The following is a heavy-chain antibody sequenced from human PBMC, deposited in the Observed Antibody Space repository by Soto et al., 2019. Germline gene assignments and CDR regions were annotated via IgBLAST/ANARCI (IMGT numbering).Heavy chain of an antibody. D-gene: IGHD6-13*01. J-gene: IGHJ4*02. CDR1: GFTFSSFD. CDR2: ISANAGNI. Sequence: PGGSLRLSCAVSGFTFSSFDMSWVRQAPGMGLEWVSTISANAGNINYAGSVRGRFSISRDSSKNSVDLQMNSLRVEDTAVYFCTKGSIPAVGRVFFESWGQGTLVTVSS. CDR3: TKGSIPAVGRVFFES. V-gene: IGHV3-23*01.